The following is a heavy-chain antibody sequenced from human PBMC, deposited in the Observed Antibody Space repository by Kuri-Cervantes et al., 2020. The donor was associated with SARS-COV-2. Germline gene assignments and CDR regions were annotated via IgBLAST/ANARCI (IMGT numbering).Heavy chain of an antibody. V-gene: IGHV4-59*08. CDR2: IYYSGST. CDR3: ARPSLQWLVNY. CDR1: GGSISSYY. Sequence: SETLSLTCTVSGGSISSYYWSWIRQPPGKGLEWIGYIYYSGSTNYNPSLKSRVTISVDTFKNQFSLKLSSVTAADTAVYYCARPSLQWLVNYWGQGTLVTVSS. J-gene: IGHJ4*02. D-gene: IGHD6-19*01.